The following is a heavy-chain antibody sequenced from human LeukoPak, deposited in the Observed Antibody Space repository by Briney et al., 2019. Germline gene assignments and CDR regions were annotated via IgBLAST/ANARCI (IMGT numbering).Heavy chain of an antibody. CDR1: GGSISSYY. V-gene: IGHV4-59*12. CDR2: IYYSGST. CDR3: ALNDCSGGSCHDY. J-gene: IGHJ4*02. Sequence: SETLSLTCTVSGGSISSYYWSWIRQPPGKGLEWIAYIYYSGSTNYNPSLKSRVTISVDTSKNQFSLKLSSVTAADTAVYYCALNDCSGGSCHDYWGQGTLVTVSS. D-gene: IGHD2-15*01.